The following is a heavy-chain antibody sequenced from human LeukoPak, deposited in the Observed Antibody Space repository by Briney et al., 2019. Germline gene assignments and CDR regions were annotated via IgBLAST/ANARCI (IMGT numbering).Heavy chain of an antibody. CDR3: ARIRDGYNDAYDI. CDR2: ISAYNGNT. CDR1: GYTFTTYT. V-gene: IGHV1-3*01. J-gene: IGHJ3*02. D-gene: IGHD5-24*01. Sequence: GASVKVSCKASGYTFTTYTIHWVRQAPGQGLEWMGWISAYNGNTNYAQNFQGRVTLTRDTSTSTVYMELSSLRSEDTAIYYCARIRDGYNDAYDIWGQGTVVTVPS.